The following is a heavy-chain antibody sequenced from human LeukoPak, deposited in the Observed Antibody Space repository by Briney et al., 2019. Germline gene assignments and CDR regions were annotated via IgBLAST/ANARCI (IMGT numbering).Heavy chain of an antibody. CDR3: ARIRRDYYYMDV. J-gene: IGHJ6*03. V-gene: IGHV2-70*11. CDR1: GFTFSSYW. Sequence: LRLSCAASGFTFSSYWMSWIRQPPGKALEWLARIDWDDDKYYSTSLKTRLTISKDTSKNQVVLTMTNMDPVDTATYYCARIRRDYYYMDVWGKGTTVTVSS. CDR2: IDWDDDK.